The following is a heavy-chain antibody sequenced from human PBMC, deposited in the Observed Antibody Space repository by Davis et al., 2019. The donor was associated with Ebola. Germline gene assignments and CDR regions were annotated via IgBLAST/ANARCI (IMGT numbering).Heavy chain of an antibody. Sequence: PSETLSLTCTVSGGSISGHYWSWIRQPPGKGLEWIGIIYDSGRTNYNPSLKSRVTISADTSKNQFSLKLTSVTAADTAVYYCVRFGYGAYWGQGTLVTVSS. CDR1: GGSISGHY. D-gene: IGHD3-22*01. CDR2: IYDSGRT. J-gene: IGHJ4*02. CDR3: VRFGYGAY. V-gene: IGHV4-59*11.